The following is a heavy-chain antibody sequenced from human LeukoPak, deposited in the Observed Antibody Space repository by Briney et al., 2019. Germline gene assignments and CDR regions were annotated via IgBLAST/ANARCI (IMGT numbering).Heavy chain of an antibody. CDR1: GFTISSNY. J-gene: IGHJ4*02. V-gene: IGHV3-53*01. CDR3: ARGTAYYYGSGSYD. D-gene: IGHD3-10*01. CDR2: IYSGGST. Sequence: GGSLRLSCAASGFTISSNYMSWGRQAPGKGVEWVSVIYSGGSTYYADSVKGRFTISRDNSKNTLYLQMNSLRAEDTAVYYCARGTAYYYGSGSYDWGQGTLVTVSS.